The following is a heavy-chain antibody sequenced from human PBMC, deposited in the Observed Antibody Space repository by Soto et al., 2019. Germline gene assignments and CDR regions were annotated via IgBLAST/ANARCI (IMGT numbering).Heavy chain of an antibody. D-gene: IGHD1-1*01. V-gene: IGHV4-61*08. Sequence: PSETLSLTCTVSGAALSSGGYFYTWVRQPPGTGLKWLGYIYYSGGTNYTPSLKSRVTISLDNSKSQFSLRLISVTAADTAVYYCTGEQSDDNDFDPWGQGTLVTVSS. J-gene: IGHJ5*02. CDR2: IYYSGGT. CDR1: GAALSSGGYF. CDR3: TGEQSDDNDFDP.